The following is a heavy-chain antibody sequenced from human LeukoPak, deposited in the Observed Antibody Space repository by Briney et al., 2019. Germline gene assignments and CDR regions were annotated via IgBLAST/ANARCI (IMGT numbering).Heavy chain of an antibody. CDR2: ITGSGTNR. Sequence: PGASLRLSCVASGFTFSNYAMGWVRQAPGKGLEWVSAITGSGTNRYYADSLKGRFTTSRDNSKSTVFLQMNSLRHEDTAIYYCVIWGDYDVLTGYYVPDYWGQGTLVTVAS. CDR3: VIWGDYDVLTGYYVPDY. D-gene: IGHD3-9*01. CDR1: GFTFSNYA. V-gene: IGHV3-23*01. J-gene: IGHJ4*02.